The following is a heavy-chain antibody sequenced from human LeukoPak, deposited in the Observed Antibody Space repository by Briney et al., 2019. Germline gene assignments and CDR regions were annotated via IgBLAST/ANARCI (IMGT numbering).Heavy chain of an antibody. CDR2: IYHSGST. D-gene: IGHD3-9*01. J-gene: IGHJ4*02. Sequence: KASETLSLTCAVSGGSISSGGYSWSWIRQPPGKGLEWIGYIYHSGSTYCNPSLKSRVTISVDTSKNQFSLKLSSVTAADTAVYYCARGYPPGMLTGYFDWFQRVYFDYWGQGTLVTVSS. V-gene: IGHV4-30-2*01. CDR1: GGSISSGGYS. CDR3: ARGYPPGMLTGYFDWFQRVYFDY.